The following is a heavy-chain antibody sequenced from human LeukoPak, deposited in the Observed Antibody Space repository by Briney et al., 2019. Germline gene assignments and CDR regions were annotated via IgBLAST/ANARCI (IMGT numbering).Heavy chain of an antibody. CDR3: ASYSSSWYVGSR. CDR2: INPNSGGT. D-gene: IGHD6-13*01. J-gene: IGHJ4*02. V-gene: IGHV1-2*02. Sequence: APVKVSCKASGYTFTGYYMHWVRQAPGQGLEWMGWINPNSGGTNYAQKFQGRVTMTRDTSISTAYMELSRLRSDDTAVYYCASYSSSWYVGSRWGQGTLVTVSS. CDR1: GYTFTGYY.